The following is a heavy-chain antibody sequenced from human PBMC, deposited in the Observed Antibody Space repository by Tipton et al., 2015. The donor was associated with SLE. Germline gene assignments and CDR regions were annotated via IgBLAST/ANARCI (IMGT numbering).Heavy chain of an antibody. CDR1: GASLTGDY. Sequence: LRLSCTVSGASLTGDYWSWIRQPPGKGLEWIGYVFYTGRTSYNSSLMSRVTISIDTSYNQFSLRLTTVTAADTAVYYCARSHCSSPSCYSYYYMDVWGKGTTVTVSS. D-gene: IGHD2-2*02. CDR2: VFYTGRT. V-gene: IGHV4-59*08. CDR3: ARSHCSSPSCYSYYYMDV. J-gene: IGHJ6*03.